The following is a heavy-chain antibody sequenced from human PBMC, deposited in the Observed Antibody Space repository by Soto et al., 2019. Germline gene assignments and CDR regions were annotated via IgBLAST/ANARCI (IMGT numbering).Heavy chain of an antibody. CDR2: ISGSGGST. J-gene: IGHJ4*02. Sequence: GGSLRLSCAASGFTFSSYAMSWVRQAPGKGLEWVSAISGSGGSTYYADSVKGRFTISRDNSKNTLYLQMNSLRAEDTAVYYCAKGVLTYYYDSSGYEIFDYWGQGTLVTVSS. V-gene: IGHV3-23*01. D-gene: IGHD3-22*01. CDR3: AKGVLTYYYDSSGYEIFDY. CDR1: GFTFSSYA.